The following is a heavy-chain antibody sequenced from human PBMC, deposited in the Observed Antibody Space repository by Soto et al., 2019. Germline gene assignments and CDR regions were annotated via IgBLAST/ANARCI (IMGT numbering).Heavy chain of an antibody. CDR2: IKRDGSGK. J-gene: IGHJ5*01. D-gene: IGHD5-18*01. CDR1: GFTFSRHW. CDR3: ARLAGDTAIYDS. V-gene: IGHV3-7*01. Sequence: GGSLRLSCATSGFTFSRHWMSWLRQAPGKGLEWVASIKRDGSGKYYVDSVKGRFTISRDNAQNSLFLQMNSLRAEDTAVYYCARLAGDTAIYDSWGQGTLVTVSS.